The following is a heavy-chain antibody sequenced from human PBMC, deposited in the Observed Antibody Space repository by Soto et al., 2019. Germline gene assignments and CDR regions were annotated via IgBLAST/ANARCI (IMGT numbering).Heavy chain of an antibody. CDR3: ARRRGFGEFAP. Sequence: QITLKESGPTLVKPTQTLTMTCTFSGFSLSTSGVGVGWIRQPPGKALEWLALFYWDDNQRYSPSLKSRLTITKHTSRNQVVLTMTNMDPVDTATYYCARRRGFGEFAPWGQGTLVTVSS. D-gene: IGHD3-10*01. V-gene: IGHV2-5*02. J-gene: IGHJ5*02. CDR2: FYWDDNQ. CDR1: GFSLSTSGVG.